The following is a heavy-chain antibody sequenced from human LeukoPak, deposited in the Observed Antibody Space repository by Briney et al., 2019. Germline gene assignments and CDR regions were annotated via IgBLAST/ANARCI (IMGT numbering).Heavy chain of an antibody. CDR2: INPISGGR. Sequence: ASVKVSCKASGYTFTGYYMHWVRQAPGQGLEGMGWINPISGGRNSAQKFQGRVTMTRDTSISTAYMELSRLRSDDTAVYYCAREGEWGHREFDPWGQGTLVTVSS. D-gene: IGHD3-16*01. J-gene: IGHJ5*02. CDR1: GYTFTGYY. V-gene: IGHV1-2*02. CDR3: AREGEWGHREFDP.